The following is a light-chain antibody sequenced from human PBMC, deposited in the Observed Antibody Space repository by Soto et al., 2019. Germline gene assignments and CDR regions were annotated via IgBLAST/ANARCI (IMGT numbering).Light chain of an antibody. CDR2: LAS. Sequence: DIQMTQSPSSLSASVGDRVTITGRASQSISNYLNWYQQRPGKAPKLLIYLASSLSSGVPSKFSGSGSGTDFTLTSSSLQPEDVATYYCLQLNTYPWTFGQGTKVDIK. J-gene: IGKJ1*01. CDR1: QSISNY. V-gene: IGKV1-39*01. CDR3: LQLNTYPWT.